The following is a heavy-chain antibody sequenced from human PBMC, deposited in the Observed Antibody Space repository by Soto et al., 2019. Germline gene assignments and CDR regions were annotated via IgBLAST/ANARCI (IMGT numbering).Heavy chain of an antibody. CDR1: GFTFSRFS. V-gene: IGHV3-30-3*01. CDR2: ISYDGSNT. CDR3: ARDHGMFLSYYYYGMDV. J-gene: IGHJ6*02. Sequence: GGSLRLSCAASGFTFSRFSMHWVRQAPGRGLAWVAVISYDGSNTHYAESVKGRFNISRDDSKNTVYLQMNNLRGEDSAVYYCARDHGMFLSYYYYGMDVWGQGTTVTVSS. D-gene: IGHD3-10*02.